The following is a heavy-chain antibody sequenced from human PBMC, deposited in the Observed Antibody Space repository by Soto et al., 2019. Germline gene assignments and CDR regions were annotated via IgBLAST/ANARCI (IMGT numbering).Heavy chain of an antibody. V-gene: IGHV4-34*01. CDR1: GGSFSGYY. CDR2: INHSGST. Sequence: SETLSLTCAVYGGSFSGYYWSWIRQPPGKGLEWIGEINHSGSTNYNPSLKSRVTISVDTSKNQFSLKLSSVTAADTAVYYCARAHRGWWPPKWFDPWGQGTLVTVS. CDR3: ARAHRGWWPPKWFDP. J-gene: IGHJ5*02. D-gene: IGHD2-15*01.